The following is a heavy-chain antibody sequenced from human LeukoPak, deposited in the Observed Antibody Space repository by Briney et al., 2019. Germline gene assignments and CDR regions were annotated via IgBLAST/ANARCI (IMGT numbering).Heavy chain of an antibody. CDR1: GFTFSSYA. Sequence: GGSLRLSCAASGFTFSSYAMSWVRQAPGKGLEWVSAISGSGGSTYYADSVKGRFTISRDNSKNTLYLQMNSLRAEDTAVYYCARDYYGSGSYPDYYYYGMDVWGQGTTVTVSS. D-gene: IGHD3-10*01. J-gene: IGHJ6*02. CDR3: ARDYYGSGSYPDYYYYGMDV. CDR2: ISGSGGST. V-gene: IGHV3-23*01.